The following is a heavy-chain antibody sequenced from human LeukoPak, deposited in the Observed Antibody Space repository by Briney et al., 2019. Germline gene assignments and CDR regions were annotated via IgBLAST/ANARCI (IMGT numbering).Heavy chain of an antibody. V-gene: IGHV3-23*01. CDR2: ISGSGGST. Sequence: GRSLRLSCAASGFTFSSYASSWVRQAPGNGLDWVSAISGSGGSTYSADSVKGRFTISRVNFKYTLYLQMNSLRAEDTAVYFCAKRGGVIRVILVGFHKQAYYFDSWGQGALVTVSS. CDR1: GFTFSSYA. J-gene: IGHJ4*02. D-gene: IGHD3-10*01. CDR3: AKRGGVIRVILVGFHKQAYYFDS.